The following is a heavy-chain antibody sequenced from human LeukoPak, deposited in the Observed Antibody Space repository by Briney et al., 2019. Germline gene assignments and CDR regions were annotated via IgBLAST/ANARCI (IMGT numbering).Heavy chain of an antibody. Sequence: GASVKVSCKASGYTFTSYGISWVRQAPGQGLEWMGWISAYNGNTNYAQKLQGRVTMTTDTSTSTAYMELRSLRSDDTAVYYCARATIFGVVIITAGDAFDIWGQGTMVTVSS. J-gene: IGHJ3*02. D-gene: IGHD3-3*01. V-gene: IGHV1-18*01. CDR2: ISAYNGNT. CDR3: ARATIFGVVIITAGDAFDI. CDR1: GYTFTSYG.